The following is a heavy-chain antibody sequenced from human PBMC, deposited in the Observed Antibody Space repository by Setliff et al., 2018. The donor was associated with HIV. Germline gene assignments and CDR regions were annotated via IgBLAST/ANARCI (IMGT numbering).Heavy chain of an antibody. Sequence: PSETLSLTCTVSGGSISSDNYYWSWIRQPAGKGLGWIGRIYTSGYTKYNPSLKSRVTISVDTSKNQLSLKLSSVTAADTAVYYCARESGLQVRGAMYYYMDVWGTGTTVTVSS. CDR1: GGSISSDNYY. CDR3: ARESGLQVRGAMYYYMDV. J-gene: IGHJ6*03. D-gene: IGHD3-10*01. V-gene: IGHV4-61*02. CDR2: IYTSGYT.